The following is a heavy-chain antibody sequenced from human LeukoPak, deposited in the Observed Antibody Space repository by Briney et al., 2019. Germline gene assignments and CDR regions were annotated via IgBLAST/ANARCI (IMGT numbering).Heavy chain of an antibody. J-gene: IGHJ3*01. Sequence: GASVKVSCKASGGTFSSYDISWVRQAPGQGLEWMGGIIPIFGTANYAQKFQGRVTITADESTSTAYMELSSLRSEDTAVYYCARGSSYYHDSSGYSRFFEDWGQGTMVTVSS. V-gene: IGHV1-69*13. CDR2: IIPIFGTA. CDR1: GGTFSSYD. D-gene: IGHD3-22*01. CDR3: ARGSSYYHDSSGYSRFFED.